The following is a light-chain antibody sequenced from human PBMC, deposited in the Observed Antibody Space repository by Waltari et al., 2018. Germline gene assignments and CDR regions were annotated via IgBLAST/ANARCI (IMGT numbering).Light chain of an antibody. CDR2: DAS. Sequence: ILMTQSPATLSVSPGERATLSCRASQSVPNNLAWSQQQPGQAPRLLIYDASSRAHGIPARFSGSGSGTEFTLTVSSLQSEDFAVYYCQQYHNWPLSFGGGTKVEIK. CDR1: QSVPNN. J-gene: IGKJ4*01. V-gene: IGKV3-15*01. CDR3: QQYHNWPLS.